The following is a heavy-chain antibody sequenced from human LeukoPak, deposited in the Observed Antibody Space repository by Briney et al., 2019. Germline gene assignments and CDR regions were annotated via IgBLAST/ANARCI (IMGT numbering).Heavy chain of an antibody. Sequence: PGSSVKVSCKASRYTFTGYYMHLLRQAPGQGLEWMGWINPNICGTNYAQKLQRRVTMTRDTSISTAYMELSRLRSDDAGGYYCARGRELLRAVGYYFDYWGQGTLVTVSS. CDR1: RYTFTGYY. CDR3: ARGRELLRAVGYYFDY. D-gene: IGHD1-26*01. J-gene: IGHJ4*02. CDR2: INPNICGT. V-gene: IGHV1-2*02.